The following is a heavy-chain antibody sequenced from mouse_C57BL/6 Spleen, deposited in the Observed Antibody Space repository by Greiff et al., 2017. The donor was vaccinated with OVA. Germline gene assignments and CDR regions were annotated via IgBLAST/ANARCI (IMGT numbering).Heavy chain of an antibody. D-gene: IGHD1-1*01. CDR2: IDPETGGT. V-gene: IGHV1-15*01. CDR3: TRGGLYGSRPLDY. CDR1: GYTFTDYE. J-gene: IGHJ2*01. Sequence: QVQLQQSGAELVRPGASVTLSCKASGYTFTDYEMHWVKQTPVHGLEWIGAIDPETGGTAYNQKFKGKAILTADKSSSTAYMELRSLTSEDSAVYYCTRGGLYGSRPLDYWGQGTTLTVSS.